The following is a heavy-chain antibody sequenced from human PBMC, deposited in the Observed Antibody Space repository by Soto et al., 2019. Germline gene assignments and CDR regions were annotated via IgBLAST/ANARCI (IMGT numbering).Heavy chain of an antibody. V-gene: IGHV2-5*04. CDR3: VHSPWGAAPDY. CDR2: IYWNDDK. J-gene: IGHJ4*02. CDR1: GFSVSARGVG. D-gene: IGHD3-16*01. Sequence: QITLKESGPTLVKPTQTLTLTCTVSGFSVSARGVGVGWIRQPPGKALEWLGIIYWNDDKRYSPSLKSRLTIIKDTSKNQVVLTLTNMDPVDTGTYYCVHSPWGAAPDYWGQGTPVTVSS.